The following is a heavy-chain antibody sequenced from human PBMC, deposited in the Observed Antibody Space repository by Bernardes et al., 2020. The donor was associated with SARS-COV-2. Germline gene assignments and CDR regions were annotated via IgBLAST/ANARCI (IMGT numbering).Heavy chain of an antibody. V-gene: IGHV3-53*04. CDR3: ARADYGDSDAFDI. D-gene: IGHD4-17*01. CDR1: GFTVSSNY. J-gene: IGHJ3*02. Sequence: GGSLRLSCAASGFTVSSNYMSWFRQAPCNGLDMVSVIYSGGSTYYADSVKGRFTISRHNSKNTLYLQMNSLRAEYTAVYYCARADYGDSDAFDIWGQGTMVTVSS. CDR2: IYSGGST.